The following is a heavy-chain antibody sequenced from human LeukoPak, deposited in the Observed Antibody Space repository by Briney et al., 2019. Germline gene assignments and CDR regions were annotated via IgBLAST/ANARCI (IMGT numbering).Heavy chain of an antibody. CDR1: GGSISSYY. D-gene: IGHD3-22*01. V-gene: IGHV4-59*01. CDR2: IYYSGST. CDR3: ARDVSYDSSGYYYP. Sequence: SETLSLTCTVSGGSISSYYWSWIRQPPGKGLEWIGYIYYSGSTNYNPSLKSRVTISVDTSKNQFSLKLSSVTAADTAVYYCARDVSYDSSGYYYPWSQGTLVTVSS. J-gene: IGHJ5*02.